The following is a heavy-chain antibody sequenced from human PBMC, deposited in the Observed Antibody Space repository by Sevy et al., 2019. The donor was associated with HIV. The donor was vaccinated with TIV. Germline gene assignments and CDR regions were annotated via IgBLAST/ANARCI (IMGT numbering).Heavy chain of an antibody. V-gene: IGHV3-23*01. D-gene: IGHD3-3*01. CDR1: GFTFGTHA. CDR2: ISGSGGST. CDR3: AKGVYDFWSGRSDIFDI. Sequence: GGSLRLSCATSGFTFGTHAMSWVRQAPGKGLEWVSGISGSGGSTYYADSVKGQFTISRDKSKKTLYLQVNSLRAEDTAVYYCAKGVYDFWSGRSDIFDIWGQGTMVTVSS. J-gene: IGHJ3*02.